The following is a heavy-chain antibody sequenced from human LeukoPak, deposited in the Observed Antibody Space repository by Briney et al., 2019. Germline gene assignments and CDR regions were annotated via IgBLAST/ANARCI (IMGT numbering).Heavy chain of an antibody. Sequence: SETLSLTCAVYGASFSGYYSSWIRHPPGKWREWIGEINHSGSTNYSPSLKSRVTIPVDTSKNQFSLKLSSVTAADTAVYYCAGRDDYVAFDSWGQGTMVTDSS. CDR1: GASFSGYY. V-gene: IGHV4-34*01. D-gene: IGHD5-24*01. CDR2: INHSGST. CDR3: AGRDDYVAFDS. J-gene: IGHJ3*02.